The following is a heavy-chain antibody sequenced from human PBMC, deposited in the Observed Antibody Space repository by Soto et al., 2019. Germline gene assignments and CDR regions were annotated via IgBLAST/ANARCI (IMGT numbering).Heavy chain of an antibody. D-gene: IGHD2-2*01. Sequence: PGGSLRLSCAASGFTFSSYGMHWVRQAPGKGLEWVAVIAYDGSNKYYADSVKGRFTISRDNSKNTLYLQMNSLRAEDTAVYYCAKDKKSTRGPFDYSGQGTLVTVSS. CDR3: AKDKKSTRGPFDY. CDR1: GFTFSSYG. V-gene: IGHV3-30*18. CDR2: IAYDGSNK. J-gene: IGHJ4*02.